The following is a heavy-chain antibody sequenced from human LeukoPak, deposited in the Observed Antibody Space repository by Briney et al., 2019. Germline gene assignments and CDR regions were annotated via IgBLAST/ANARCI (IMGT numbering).Heavy chain of an antibody. CDR3: ARESSWSSSLIDD. D-gene: IGHD6-13*01. CDR2: IYYSGST. Sequence: SETLSLTCTVSGGSISSYYWSWIRQPPGKGLEWIGYIYYSGSTNYNPSSKSRVTISVDTSKNQFSLKLSSETAADTAVYYCARESSWSSSLIDDGGQGKLVTVSS. CDR1: GGSISSYY. J-gene: IGHJ4*02. V-gene: IGHV4-59*12.